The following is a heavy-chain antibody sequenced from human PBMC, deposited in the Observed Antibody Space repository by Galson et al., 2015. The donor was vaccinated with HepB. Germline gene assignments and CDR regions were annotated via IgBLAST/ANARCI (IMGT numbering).Heavy chain of an antibody. CDR1: GFSLTTGGVG. CDR3: AHKWPDERWGTYFFDY. J-gene: IGHJ4*02. V-gene: IGHV2-5*02. D-gene: IGHD7-27*01. Sequence: PALVKPTQTLTLTCTFSGFSLTTGGVGVGWIRQPPGKALEWLALIYWDDDERYSPSLKSRLTITKDSSRNQVVLTMTNMDPVDTATYYCAHKWPDERWGTYFFDYWGQGTLVTVSS. CDR2: IYWDDDE.